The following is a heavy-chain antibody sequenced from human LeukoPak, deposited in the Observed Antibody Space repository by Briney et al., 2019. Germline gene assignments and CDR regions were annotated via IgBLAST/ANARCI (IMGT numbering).Heavy chain of an antibody. CDR1: GFTFSSYA. CDR3: AKGYYYDSSGYYWPIDY. D-gene: IGHD3-22*01. J-gene: IGHJ4*02. CDR2: ISGSGGTT. V-gene: IGHV3-23*01. Sequence: PGGSLRLSCAASGFTFSSYAMSWVRQAPGKGLEWVSAISGSGGTTYYADSVKGRFTISRDNSKNTLYLQMNSLRAEDTAVYYCAKGYYYDSSGYYWPIDYWGQGTLVTVSP.